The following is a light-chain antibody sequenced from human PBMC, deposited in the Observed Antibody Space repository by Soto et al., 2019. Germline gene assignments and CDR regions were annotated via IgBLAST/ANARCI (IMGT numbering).Light chain of an antibody. V-gene: IGLV3-21*02. CDR2: DDS. CDR1: NIGSKS. Sequence: SYEVTQPPSVSVAPGQTARITCGGNNIGSKSVQWYQQRPGQAPVLVVYDDSDRPSGIPERFSGSNSGNTATLTISRVEAGDEADFYCQVWDRSFDPSFGGGTKLTVL. CDR3: QVWDRSFDPS. J-gene: IGLJ2*01.